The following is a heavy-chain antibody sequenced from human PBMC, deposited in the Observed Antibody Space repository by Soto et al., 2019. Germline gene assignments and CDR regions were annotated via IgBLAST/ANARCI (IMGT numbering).Heavy chain of an antibody. CDR2: ISGSGGST. CDR1: GCPFSSYA. V-gene: IGHV3-23*01. Sequence: GGSLRLSCASSGCPFSSYAMSWVRQAPGKGLEWVSAISGSGGSTYYADSVKGRFTISRDNSKNTLYLQMNSLRAEDTAVYYCARERCSSTSCYASWFDPWGQGTLVTVSS. D-gene: IGHD2-2*01. J-gene: IGHJ5*02. CDR3: ARERCSSTSCYASWFDP.